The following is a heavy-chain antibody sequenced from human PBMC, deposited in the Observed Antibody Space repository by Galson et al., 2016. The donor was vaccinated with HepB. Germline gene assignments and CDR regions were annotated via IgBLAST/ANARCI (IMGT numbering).Heavy chain of an antibody. CDR1: GYSFTSYY. J-gene: IGHJ6*02. CDR3: ARSSRWYPGDNGLDV. V-gene: IGHV1-46*01. CDR2: INPSGGST. Sequence: SVKVSCKASGYSFTSYYTHWVRQAPGQGLEWMGIINPSGGSTSYAQKFQGRVTMTRDTSTSTVYMELSSLRSEDTAVYYCARSSRWYPGDNGLDVWGQGTTVTVSS. D-gene: IGHD6-13*01.